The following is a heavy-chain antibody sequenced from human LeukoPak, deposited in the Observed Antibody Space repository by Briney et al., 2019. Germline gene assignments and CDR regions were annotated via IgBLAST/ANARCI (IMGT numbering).Heavy chain of an antibody. CDR2: IIPIFGIA. Sequence: SVKVSCKASGGTFSSYAISWVRQAPGQGLEWMGGIIPIFGIANYAQKFQGRVTITADKSTSTAYMELSSLRSEDTAVYYCARDQYSSSWPYYYYYYMDVWGKGTTVTVSS. J-gene: IGHJ6*03. V-gene: IGHV1-69*10. CDR1: GGTFSSYA. D-gene: IGHD6-13*01. CDR3: ARDQYSSSWPYYYYYYMDV.